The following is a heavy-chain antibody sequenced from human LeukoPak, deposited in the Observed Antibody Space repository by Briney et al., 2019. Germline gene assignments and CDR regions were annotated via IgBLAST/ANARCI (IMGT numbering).Heavy chain of an antibody. CDR3: ARVCRFRSGSYYFDY. CDR2: IYYSGNT. Sequence: SETLSLTCTVSGGSVSSGSYFWSWIRQPPGEGLEWIGYIYYSGNTNYNPSLKSRVTISVDKSKNQFSLKLSSVTAADTAVYYCARVCRFRSGSYYFDYWGQGTLVTVSS. J-gene: IGHJ4*02. V-gene: IGHV4-61*01. CDR1: GGSVSSGSYF. D-gene: IGHD1-26*01.